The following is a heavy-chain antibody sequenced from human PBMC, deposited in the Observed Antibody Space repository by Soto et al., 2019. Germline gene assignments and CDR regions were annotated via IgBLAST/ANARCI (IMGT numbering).Heavy chain of an antibody. CDR3: ASFYDYVWGSYRHKNYYYGMGV. Sequence: PVGSLRLSCAASGFTFSSYEMNWVRQAPGKGLEGVSYISSSGSTIYYADSVKGRFTISRDNAKNSLYLQMNSLRAEDTAVYYCASFYDYVWGSYRHKNYYYGMGVWGQGTTVTVSS. D-gene: IGHD3-16*02. CDR1: GFTFSSYE. V-gene: IGHV3-48*03. CDR2: ISSSGSTI. J-gene: IGHJ6*02.